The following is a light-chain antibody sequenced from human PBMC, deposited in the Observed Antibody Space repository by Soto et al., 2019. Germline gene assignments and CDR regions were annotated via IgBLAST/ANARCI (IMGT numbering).Light chain of an antibody. J-gene: IGKJ1*01. V-gene: IGKV1-39*01. CDR2: ATS. Sequence: DIQMTQSPTSLSASVGDRVTITCRASQNIRSYLNWYQQIPGKAPNLLIYATSILQTGVPSRFSGSGTGTDFTLTINGLQPEDFANYYCQQGYTTRWTFGQGTKVDIK. CDR1: QNIRSY. CDR3: QQGYTTRWT.